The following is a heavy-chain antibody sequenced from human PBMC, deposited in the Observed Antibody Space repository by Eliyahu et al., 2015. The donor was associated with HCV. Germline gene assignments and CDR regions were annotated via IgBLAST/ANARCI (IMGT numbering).Heavy chain of an antibody. Sequence: QVQLQQWGAGLLNPSETLSLTCPXXGGSFRAFYWXWIRXSPGRGLXXIGEISHSGSTNYNPSLKSRLTISVDTSKSQFSLRLSSMTAADSAIYYCAGLRGVIFYNYHAMDVWGQGTTVAVSS. J-gene: IGHJ6*02. CDR2: ISHSGST. D-gene: IGHD3-10*01. CDR1: GGSFRAFY. V-gene: IGHV4-34*02. CDR3: AGLRGVIFYNYHAMDV.